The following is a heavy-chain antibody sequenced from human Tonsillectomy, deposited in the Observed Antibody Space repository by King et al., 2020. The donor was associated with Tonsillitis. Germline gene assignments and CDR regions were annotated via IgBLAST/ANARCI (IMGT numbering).Heavy chain of an antibody. V-gene: IGHV3-33*08. CDR3: ARDSCGGDCYYFDY. CDR2: IWYDGTNK. CDR1: GFTFSNYG. D-gene: IGHD2-21*02. Sequence: VQLVESGGGVVQPGRALRLSCAASGFTFSNYGMHWVRQAPGKGLVWVAGIWYDGTNKDYTDSLKGRFTISRDNSKNTLYLQMNSLRAEDTAVYYCARDSCGGDCYYFDYWGQGTLVTASS. J-gene: IGHJ4*02.